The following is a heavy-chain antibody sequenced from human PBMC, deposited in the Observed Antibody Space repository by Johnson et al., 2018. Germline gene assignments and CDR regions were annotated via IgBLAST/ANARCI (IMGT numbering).Heavy chain of an antibody. V-gene: IGHV3-23*04. CDR1: GFPFSTYT. CDR2: VSGRDGST. D-gene: IGHD1-14*01. Sequence: VQLVESGGGLVQPGGSLRLSCAGSGFPFSTYTMTWVRQAPGKGLEWVSAVSGRDGSTNYADSVKGRFITSRDNSKNTQYLQMDSLRTEDTAIYYCAKVESRWTFSGFFPHRGQGTLVTGSS. CDR3: AKVESRWTFSGFFPH. J-gene: IGHJ1*01.